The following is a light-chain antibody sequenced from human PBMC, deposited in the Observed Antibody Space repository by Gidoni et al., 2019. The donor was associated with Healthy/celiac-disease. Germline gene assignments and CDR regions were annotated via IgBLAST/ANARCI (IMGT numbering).Light chain of an antibody. CDR2: EVS. CDR3: CSYAGSSTVV. CDR1: SSDVGSYNL. J-gene: IGLJ2*01. Sequence: QSDLTQPASASGSPGQSITISCTGTSSDVGSYNLVSWYQQHPGKAPKLMIYEVSKRPSGVSNRFSGSKSGNTASLTISGLQAEDEADYYCCSYAGSSTVVFGGGTKLTVL. V-gene: IGLV2-23*02.